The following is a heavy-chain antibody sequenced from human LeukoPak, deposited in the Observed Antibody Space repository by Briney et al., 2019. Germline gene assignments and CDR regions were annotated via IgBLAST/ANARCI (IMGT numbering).Heavy chain of an antibody. D-gene: IGHD2-2*02. V-gene: IGHV4-61*02. CDR2: IYTSGTT. Sequence: SETLSLTCTVSGGPISSSSYYWSWIRQPAGKGLEWIGRIYTSGTTKYNPSLKSRVTISVDTSKNQFSLKLSSVTAADTAVYYCARVNVVVPAAIVYWGQGTLVTVSS. CDR3: ARVNVVVPAAIVY. CDR1: GGPISSSSYY. J-gene: IGHJ4*02.